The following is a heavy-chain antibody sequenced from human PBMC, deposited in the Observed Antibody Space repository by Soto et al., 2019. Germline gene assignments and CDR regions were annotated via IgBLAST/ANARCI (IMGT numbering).Heavy chain of an antibody. Sequence: QVQLVQSGAEVKKPGSSVKVSCKASGGTFSSYAISWVRQAPGQGLEWMGGIIPIFGTANYAQKFQGRVTITSDESTSTAYMELSSLRSEDTVVYYCATHPMATITDSYGMDVWGQGTTVTVSS. CDR1: GGTFSSYA. CDR2: IIPIFGTA. CDR3: ATHPMATITDSYGMDV. D-gene: IGHD5-12*01. V-gene: IGHV1-69*05. J-gene: IGHJ6*02.